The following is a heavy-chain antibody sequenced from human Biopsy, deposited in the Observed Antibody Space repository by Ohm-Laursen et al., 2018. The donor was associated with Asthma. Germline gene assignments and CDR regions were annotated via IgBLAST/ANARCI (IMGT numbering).Heavy chain of an antibody. Sequence: SLRLSCTASGFAVSRDYMFWVRQAPGKGLEWVSVIYSGGTSHTADSVRGRFTTSRDYSKNTLYLQMHSLRAEDTVVYYCARGDSSNWSHYYFDYWGQGTLVTVSS. CDR2: IYSGGTS. CDR1: GFAVSRDY. J-gene: IGHJ4*02. CDR3: ARGDSSNWSHYYFDY. V-gene: IGHV3-53*01. D-gene: IGHD3-22*01.